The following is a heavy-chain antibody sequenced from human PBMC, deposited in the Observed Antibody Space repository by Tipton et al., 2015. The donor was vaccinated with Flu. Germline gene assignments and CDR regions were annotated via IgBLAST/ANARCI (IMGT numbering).Heavy chain of an antibody. J-gene: IGHJ4*02. V-gene: IGHV3-21*01. D-gene: IGHD5-18*01. CDR3: ARGDTAMALYYFDY. Sequence: CAASGFTFSSYSMNWVRQAPGKGLEWVSSISSSSSYIYYADSVKGRFTISRDNAKNSLYLQMNSLRAEDTAVYYCARGDTAMALYYFDYWGQGTLVTVSS. CDR1: GFTFSSYS. CDR2: ISSSSSYI.